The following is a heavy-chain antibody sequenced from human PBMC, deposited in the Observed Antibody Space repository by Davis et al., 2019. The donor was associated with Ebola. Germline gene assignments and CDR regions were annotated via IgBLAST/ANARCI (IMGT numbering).Heavy chain of an antibody. Sequence: MPSETLSLTCTVSGGSISSSSYYWGWIRQPPGKGLEWTGEINHSGSTNYNPSLKSRVTISVDTSKNQFSLKLSSVTAADTAVYYCARDSGYSWGIDYWGQGTLVTVSS. D-gene: IGHD5-18*01. V-gene: IGHV4-39*07. CDR1: GGSISSSSYY. CDR2: INHSGST. J-gene: IGHJ4*02. CDR3: ARDSGYSWGIDY.